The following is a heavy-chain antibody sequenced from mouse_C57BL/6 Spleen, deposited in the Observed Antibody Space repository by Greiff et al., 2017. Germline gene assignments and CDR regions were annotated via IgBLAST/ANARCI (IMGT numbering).Heavy chain of an antibody. J-gene: IGHJ3*01. D-gene: IGHD3-2*02. V-gene: IGHV1-64*01. Sequence: QVQLQQPGAELVKPGASVKLSCKASGYTFTSYWMHWVKQRPGQGLEWIGMIHPNSGSTNYNEKFKSKATLTVDKSSSTAYMQLSSLTSEDSAVYDCARSGLDSSGYGAFAYWGQGTLVTVSA. CDR1: GYTFTSYW. CDR3: ARSGLDSSGYGAFAY. CDR2: IHPNSGST.